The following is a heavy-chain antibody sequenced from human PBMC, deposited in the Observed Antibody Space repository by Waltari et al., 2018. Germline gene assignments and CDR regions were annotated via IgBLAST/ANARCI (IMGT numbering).Heavy chain of an antibody. CDR3: ARQEAVAVMDAFDI. CDR2: IYHSGST. CDR1: GYSISSGYY. V-gene: IGHV4-38-2*01. Sequence: QVQLQESGPGLVKPSETLSLTCAVSGYSISSGYYWGCIRQPPGKGLEWIGSIYHSGSTYYNPSLKSRVTISVDTSKNQFSLKLSSVTAADTAVYYCARQEAVAVMDAFDIWGQGTMVTVSS. J-gene: IGHJ3*02. D-gene: IGHD6-19*01.